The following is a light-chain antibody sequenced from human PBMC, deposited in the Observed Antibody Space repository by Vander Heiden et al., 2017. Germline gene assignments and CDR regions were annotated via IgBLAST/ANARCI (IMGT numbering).Light chain of an antibody. CDR1: QSLSNY. CDR3: QQTDNTPRT. CDR2: AAS. V-gene: IGKV1-39*01. Sequence: DIQMTQSPSSLSASVGDGVTITCRASQSLSNYLEWYQQKPGRAPKLLIYAASGLQSGVASRFSGSGSGTDFTLTISMLQPEDFATYYCQQTDNTPRTFGQGTKVEIK. J-gene: IGKJ1*01.